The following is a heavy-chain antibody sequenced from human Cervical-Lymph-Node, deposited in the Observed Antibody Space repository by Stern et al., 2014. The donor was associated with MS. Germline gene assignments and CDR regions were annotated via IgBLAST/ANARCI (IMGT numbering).Heavy chain of an antibody. V-gene: IGHV3-30*03. CDR2: ISCDGNHK. CDR1: GFTFSSYG. Sequence: VQLVESGGAVVQPGRSLRLSCAASGFTFSSYGMNWVRQAPGKGLEWVTVISCDGNHKYYAASVKGRFTISRDNSKNPLHLQMNSVTPDDTAIYYCARDYEDTSMLFDHWGQGTLVTVSS. CDR3: ARDYEDTSMLFDH. D-gene: IGHD2-8*01. J-gene: IGHJ4*02.